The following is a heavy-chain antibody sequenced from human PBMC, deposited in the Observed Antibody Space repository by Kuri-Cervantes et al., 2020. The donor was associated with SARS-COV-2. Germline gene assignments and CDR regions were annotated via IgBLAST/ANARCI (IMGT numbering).Heavy chain of an antibody. V-gene: IGHV2-5*02. J-gene: IGHJ3*02. CDR3: ARTISAFGYDAFDI. Sequence: SGPTLVKPTETLTLTCTFSGFSLSTSGVGVGWIRQPPGKALEWLALIYWDDDKRYSPSLKSRLTITKDTSKNQVVLTMTNMDPVDTATHYCARTISAFGYDAFDIWGQGTMVTVSS. CDR2: IYWDDDK. D-gene: IGHD3-3*02. CDR1: GFSLSTSGVG.